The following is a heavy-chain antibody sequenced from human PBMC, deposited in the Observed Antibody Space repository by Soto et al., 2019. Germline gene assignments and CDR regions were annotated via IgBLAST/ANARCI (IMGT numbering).Heavy chain of an antibody. Sequence: AGGSLRLSCAASGFTFSSYAMSWVRQAPGKGLEWVSAISGSGGSTYYADSVKGRFTISRDNSKNTLYLQMNSLRAEDTAVYYCAKDSHGPMGNPGYWGQGTLVTVSS. CDR1: GFTFSSYA. CDR3: AKDSHGPMGNPGY. D-gene: IGHD3-10*01. J-gene: IGHJ4*02. V-gene: IGHV3-23*01. CDR2: ISGSGGST.